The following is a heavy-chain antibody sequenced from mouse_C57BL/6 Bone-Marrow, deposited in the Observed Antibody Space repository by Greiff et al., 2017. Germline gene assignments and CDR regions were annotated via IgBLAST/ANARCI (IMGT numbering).Heavy chain of an antibody. J-gene: IGHJ2*01. D-gene: IGHD1-2*01. CDR3: GGDGYAGFDY. V-gene: IGHV5-4*01. CDR2: ISDGGSYT. Sequence: EVKLMESGGGLVKPGASLKLSCAASGFTFSSYAMSWVRQTPEKRLEWVATISDGGSYTYYHDNVKGRFTISTDNSTNTHYLQMSHLKSEDTARYYCGGDGYAGFDYGGQGTTLTVSS. CDR1: GFTFSSYA.